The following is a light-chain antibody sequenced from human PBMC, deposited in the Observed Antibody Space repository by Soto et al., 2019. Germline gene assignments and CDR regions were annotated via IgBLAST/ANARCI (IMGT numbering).Light chain of an antibody. CDR3: QKFNNYPLT. Sequence: FLSASEGDSVTITCRASQYIHVFLAWYQHKPGKAPRLLIDSASTLQSGVPSRFSGRRSGTEFTLTISGLQPEDVATYYCQKFNNYPLTFGPGTKVDIK. J-gene: IGKJ3*01. CDR2: SAS. CDR1: QYIHVF. V-gene: IGKV1-9*01.